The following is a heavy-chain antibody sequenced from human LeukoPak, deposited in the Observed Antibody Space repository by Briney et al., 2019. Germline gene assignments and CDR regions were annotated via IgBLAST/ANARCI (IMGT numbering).Heavy chain of an antibody. CDR3: ARSPYGSTSTNYYMDV. CDR1: GASISSSY. J-gene: IGHJ6*03. D-gene: IGHD2-2*01. CDR2: IYYSGST. V-gene: IGHV4-59*01. Sequence: PETLSLTCTVSGASISSSYWSWIRQPPGKGLEWIGYIYYSGSTNYNPSLKSRVTISIDTSKNHFSLKLSSVTAADTAVYYCARSPYGSTSTNYYMDVWGKGTTVTVSS.